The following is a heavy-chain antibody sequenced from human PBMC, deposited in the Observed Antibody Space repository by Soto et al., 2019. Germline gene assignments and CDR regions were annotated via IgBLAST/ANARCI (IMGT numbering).Heavy chain of an antibody. Sequence: TSETLSLTCAVYGGSFSDNYWSWIRRPPGKGLEWIGEINPTGSTHYNPSLKRRVTISIDTSQNHFSLKLNSVTAADTAVYYCARGNFYNGLDVWDQGTTVTVSS. CDR3: ARGNFYNGLDV. CDR2: INPTGST. J-gene: IGHJ6*02. V-gene: IGHV4-34*01. CDR1: GGSFSDNY.